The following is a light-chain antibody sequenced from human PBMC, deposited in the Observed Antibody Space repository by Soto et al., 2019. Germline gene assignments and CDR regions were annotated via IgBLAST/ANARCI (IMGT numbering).Light chain of an antibody. CDR3: GTWDSSLSAFV. V-gene: IGLV1-51*01. CDR2: DNN. J-gene: IGLJ1*01. Sequence: QSVLTQPPSVSAAPGQKVTTSCSGSSSNIGNNFVSWYQQLPGTAPTLLIYDNNKRPSGIPDRFSGSKSGTSATPGITGLQTGVEADYYCGTWDSSLSAFVFGTGTKVTVL. CDR1: SSNIGNNF.